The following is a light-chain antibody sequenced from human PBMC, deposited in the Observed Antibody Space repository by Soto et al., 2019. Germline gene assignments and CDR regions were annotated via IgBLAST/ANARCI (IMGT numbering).Light chain of an antibody. Sequence: DIQMTQSPSTLSASVGDRVTITCRASQSISSWLAWYQQKRGKAPKLLIKDASSLKSGVPSRFSGGGSGTEFTLTISSLQPYDFATYYCQQYNSYPYTFGQGTKLDLK. CDR3: QQYNSYPYT. CDR1: QSISSW. J-gene: IGKJ2*01. CDR2: DAS. V-gene: IGKV1-5*01.